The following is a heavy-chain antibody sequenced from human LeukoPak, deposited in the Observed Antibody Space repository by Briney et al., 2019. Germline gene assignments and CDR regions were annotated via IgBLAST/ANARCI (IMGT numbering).Heavy chain of an antibody. CDR1: GYTITSYF. Sequence: GASVKVSCKASGYTITSYFIHWVRQAPGQGLEWMGIIDSSGGSTSYAQKFQGRVTVTRDTSTSTVYMELSSLRSEDTAVYYCARDSDYYDSDSGGYGCFDPWGQGTLVTVSS. V-gene: IGHV1-46*01. CDR3: ARDSDYYDSDSGGYGCFDP. J-gene: IGHJ5*02. D-gene: IGHD3-22*01. CDR2: IDSSGGST.